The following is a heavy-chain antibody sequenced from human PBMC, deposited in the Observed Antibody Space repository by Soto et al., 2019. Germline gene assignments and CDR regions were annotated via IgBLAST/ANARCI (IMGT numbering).Heavy chain of an antibody. CDR3: AKDRQICGTKSEALDI. D-gene: IGHD1-1*01. V-gene: IGHV3-23*01. J-gene: IGHJ3*02. CDR1: GFTFSSYA. CDR2: ISGSGGST. Sequence: EVQLLESGGGLVQPGGSLRLSCAASGFTFSSYAMSWVRQAPGKGLEWVSAISGSGGSTYYADSVKGRFTISRDNSKNTLYLQRNSLRAEDTAVYYCAKDRQICGTKSEALDIWGQGTMVTVSS.